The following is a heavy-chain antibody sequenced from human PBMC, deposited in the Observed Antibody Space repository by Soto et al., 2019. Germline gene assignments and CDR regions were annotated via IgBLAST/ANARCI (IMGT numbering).Heavy chain of an antibody. V-gene: IGHV3-30*18. J-gene: IGHJ4*02. CDR3: AKARARYSSSWSLDFDY. Sequence: GGSLRLSCAASGFTFSSYGMHWVRQAPGKGLEWVAVISYDGSNKYYADSVKGRFTISRDNSKNTLYLQMNSLRAEDTAVYYCAKARARYSSSWSLDFDYWGQGTLVTVSS. CDR2: ISYDGSNK. CDR1: GFTFSSYG. D-gene: IGHD6-13*01.